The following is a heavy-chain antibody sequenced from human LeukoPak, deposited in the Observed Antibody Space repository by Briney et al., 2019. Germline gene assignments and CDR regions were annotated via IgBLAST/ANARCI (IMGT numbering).Heavy chain of an antibody. CDR2: INGDGSIT. D-gene: IGHD3-10*01. CDR1: GFTFSSNW. CDR3: EPTYYFGSGILN. Sequence: GGSLRLSCATSGFTFSSNWMHWVRHVPGKGLVWVPRINGDGSITAYADSVKGRFTISRDNAKNTLYLQMNSLRAEDTAVYYCEPTYYFGSGILNWGQGTLVTVSS. V-gene: IGHV3-74*01. J-gene: IGHJ4*02.